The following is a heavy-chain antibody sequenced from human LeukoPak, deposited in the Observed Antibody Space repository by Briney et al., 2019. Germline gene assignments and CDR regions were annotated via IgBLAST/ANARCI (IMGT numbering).Heavy chain of an antibody. CDR2: IYHSGKT. J-gene: IGHJ5*02. CDR1: GGSFSGDY. D-gene: IGHD3-10*01. Sequence: SETLSLTCAVYGGSFSGDYCACIWQPPGEGLERIGSIYHSGKTYYSPSPRSRVTISVDTPKNKFSLKLSSVTAADTAVYYCARESNAGSYFANWFDPWGQGTLVIVSS. V-gene: IGHV4-38-2*02. CDR3: ARESNAGSYFANWFDP.